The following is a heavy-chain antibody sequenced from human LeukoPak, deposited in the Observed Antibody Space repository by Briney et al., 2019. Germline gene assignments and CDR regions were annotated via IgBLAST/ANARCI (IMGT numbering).Heavy chain of an antibody. Sequence: SETLSLTCAVYGGSFSGYYWSWIRQPPGKGLEWIGEINHIGSTNYNPSLKSRVTISEDTSKNQFSLELSSVTAADTAVYYCARRRFGIAAAGTVVDYWGQGTLVTVSS. D-gene: IGHD6-13*01. J-gene: IGHJ4*02. CDR2: INHIGST. V-gene: IGHV4-34*01. CDR3: ARRRFGIAAAGTVVDY. CDR1: GGSFSGYY.